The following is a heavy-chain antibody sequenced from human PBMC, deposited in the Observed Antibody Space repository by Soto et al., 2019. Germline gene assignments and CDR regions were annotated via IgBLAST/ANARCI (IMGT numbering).Heavy chain of an antibody. D-gene: IGHD5-12*01. V-gene: IGHV3-74*01. CDR1: GFTFSNYW. CDR3: AKDGGSGYDADFDY. Sequence: PGGSLRLSCVGSGFTFSNYWMHWVRQAPGKGLEWVSRVKSDGSSTSYADSVKGRFTISRDNSKNTLYLQMNSLRAEDTAVYYCAKDGGSGYDADFDYWGQGTLVTVSS. CDR2: VKSDGSST. J-gene: IGHJ4*02.